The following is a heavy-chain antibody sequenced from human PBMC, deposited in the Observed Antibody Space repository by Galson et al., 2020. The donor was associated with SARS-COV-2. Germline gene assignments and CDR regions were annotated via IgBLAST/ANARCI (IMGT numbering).Heavy chain of an antibody. J-gene: IGHJ5*02. CDR2: VYSIGTT. CDR1: SGSIKSYY. Sequence: SETLSLTCTVSSGSIKSYYWNWIRQPAGKGLEWIGRVYSIGTTKYNPSLKSRVTMSLDTSKNQFSLKLSSVTAADTGVYYCARAAEEGISGGLWLYPWGQGTLFTVAS. V-gene: IGHV4-4*07. CDR3: ARAAEEGISGGLWLYP. D-gene: IGHD1-26*01.